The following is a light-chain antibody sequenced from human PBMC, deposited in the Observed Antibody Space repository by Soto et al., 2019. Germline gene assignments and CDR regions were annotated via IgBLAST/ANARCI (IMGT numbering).Light chain of an antibody. Sequence: IQLTQSPSFLSASVGDTVTITCRASQGISRSLAWYQQKPGKAPKLLIYGASTLQSDVPSRFSGSGSGTEFTLTINSLQPEDFASYYCQQLTSYPLTFGGGAKVEIK. V-gene: IGKV1-9*01. CDR1: QGISRS. J-gene: IGKJ4*01. CDR3: QQLTSYPLT. CDR2: GAS.